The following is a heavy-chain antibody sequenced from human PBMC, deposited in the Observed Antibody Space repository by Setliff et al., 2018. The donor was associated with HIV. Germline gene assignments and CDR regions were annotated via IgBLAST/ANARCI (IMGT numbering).Heavy chain of an antibody. CDR2: IYYGGST. CDR3: ARLSSGWYNWFDP. CDR1: GYSISSGCY. V-gene: IGHV4-38-2*01. D-gene: IGHD6-19*01. Sequence: SETLSLTCAVSGYSISSGCYWGWIRQPPGKGLEWIGTIYYGGSTYYNAALKSRGSISADTSKNQLSLKVNSVTVADTAVYYCARLSSGWYNWFDPWGQGTLVTVSS. J-gene: IGHJ5*02.